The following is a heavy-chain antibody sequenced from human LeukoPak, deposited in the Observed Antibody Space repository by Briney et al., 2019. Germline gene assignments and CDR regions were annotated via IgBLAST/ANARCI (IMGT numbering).Heavy chain of an antibody. Sequence: SETLSLTCTVSGGSISSSSYYWGWIRQPPGKGLEWIGSIYYSGSSYYNPSLKSRVTISGHTSKNQFSLKLSSVTAADTAVYYCARHVDTATDYFDYWGQGTLVTVSS. CDR3: ARHVDTATDYFDY. CDR2: IYYSGSS. D-gene: IGHD5-18*01. J-gene: IGHJ4*02. V-gene: IGHV4-39*01. CDR1: GGSISSSSYY.